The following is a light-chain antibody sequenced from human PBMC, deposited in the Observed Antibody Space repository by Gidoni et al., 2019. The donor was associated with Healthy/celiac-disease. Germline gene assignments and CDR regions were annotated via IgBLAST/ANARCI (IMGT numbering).Light chain of an antibody. J-gene: IGKJ1*01. Sequence: EIVLTQSPGTLSWSPGERATLSCRASQSVSSSYLAWYQQKPGQAPRLLIYGASSRATGISDRFSGSGSGTDFTLTISRLEPEDCAVYYCQQYGSSGTFGQGTKVEIK. V-gene: IGKV3-20*01. CDR2: GAS. CDR3: QQYGSSGT. CDR1: QSVSSSY.